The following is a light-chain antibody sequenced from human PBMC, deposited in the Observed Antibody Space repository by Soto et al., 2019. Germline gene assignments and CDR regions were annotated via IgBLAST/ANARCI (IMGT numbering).Light chain of an antibody. CDR1: STDVGGYNY. CDR2: EVT. CDR3: GSYSSTDTPFV. V-gene: IGLV2-14*01. J-gene: IGLJ1*01. Sequence: QSVLAQLSSVSGSTGQSITISCPGTSTDVGGYNYVSWYQHHSGKAPQHLIYEVTNRPSGISDRFSGSKSVNTASLTIAGLQAEDESDYYCGSYSSTDTPFVFGTRTKVTVL.